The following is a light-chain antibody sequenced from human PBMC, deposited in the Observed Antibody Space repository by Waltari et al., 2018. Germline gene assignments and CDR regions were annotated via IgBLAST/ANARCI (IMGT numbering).Light chain of an antibody. J-gene: IGKJ2*01. CDR3: QQYYSTPNT. CDR2: WAS. V-gene: IGKV4-1*01. CDR1: QSLLHTNNKNY. Sequence: DIVVTQSPDSLAVSLGERATINCKSSQSLLHTNNKNYLAWYQLRPGQPPKLLIYWASTRESGGPGRFSGSGSGTDFTLTISGLQAEDVAVYYCQQYYSTPNTFGQGPKLALK.